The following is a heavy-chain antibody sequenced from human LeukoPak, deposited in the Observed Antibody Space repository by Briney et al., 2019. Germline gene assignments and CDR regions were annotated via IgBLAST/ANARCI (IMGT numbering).Heavy chain of an antibody. J-gene: IGHJ4*02. V-gene: IGHV3-21*01. CDR2: IGSSSRYI. CDR1: GFSFSRYS. CDR3: ARDVGSGSYSASDY. Sequence: PGGSLRLSCAASGFSFSRYSVSWVRQAPGKGLEWVSFIGSSSRYIYYADSVKGRFTISRDDAKNSLYLQMNSLRAEDTAVYYCARDVGSGSYSASDYWGQGTLVTVSS. D-gene: IGHD3-10*01.